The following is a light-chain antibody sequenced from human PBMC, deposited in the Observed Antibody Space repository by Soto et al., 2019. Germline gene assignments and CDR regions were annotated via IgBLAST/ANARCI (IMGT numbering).Light chain of an antibody. J-gene: IGKJ4*01. CDR2: GAS. CDR3: HQRSNWPLT. V-gene: IGKV3D-20*02. CDR1: QSVSSNY. Sequence: EIVLTQSPGTLSLSPGERATLSCRASQSVSSNYLAWYQQNPGQAPRLLIHGASSRATGIPDRFSGSGSGTDFTLTISRLEPEDFAVYYCHQRSNWPLTFGGGTKLEIK.